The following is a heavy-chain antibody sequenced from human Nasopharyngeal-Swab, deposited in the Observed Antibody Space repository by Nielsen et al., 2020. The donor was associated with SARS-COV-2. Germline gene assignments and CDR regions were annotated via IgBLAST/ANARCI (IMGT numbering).Heavy chain of an antibody. J-gene: IGHJ4*02. CDR1: GFIFSASA. CDR3: ARYDDYYDSSGYAY. D-gene: IGHD3-22*01. V-gene: IGHV3-23*01. Sequence: GESLKISCAASGFIFSASAIHWVRQAPGKGLEWVSVISGSGGSTYYADSVKGRFTISRDNSKNTLYLQMNSLRAEDTAVYYCARYDDYYDSSGYAYWGQGTLVTVSS. CDR2: ISGSGGST.